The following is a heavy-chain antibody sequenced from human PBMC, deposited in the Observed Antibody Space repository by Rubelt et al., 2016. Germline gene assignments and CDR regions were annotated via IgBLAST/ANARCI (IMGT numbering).Heavy chain of an antibody. J-gene: IGHJ3*02. V-gene: IGHV4-59*01. CDR3: ASYRMKDAFDI. D-gene: IGHD3-16*02. CDR2: IYYSGST. Sequence: GRGLEWIGYIYYSGSTNYNPSLKSRVTISVDTSKNQFSLKLSSVTAADTAVYYCASYRMKDAFDIWGQGTMVTVSS.